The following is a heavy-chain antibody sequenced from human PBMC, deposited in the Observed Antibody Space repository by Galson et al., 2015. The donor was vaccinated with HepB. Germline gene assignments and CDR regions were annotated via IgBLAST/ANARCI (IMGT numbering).Heavy chain of an antibody. D-gene: IGHD3-22*01. CDR1: GFTFSSYS. Sequence: SLRLSCAASGFTFSSYSMNWVRQAPGKGLEWVSYISSSSSTIYYADSVKGRFTISRDNAKNSLYLQMNSLRDEDTAVYYCARELGGSSGYYYFDYWGLGTLVTVSS. J-gene: IGHJ4*02. CDR2: ISSSSSTI. V-gene: IGHV3-48*02. CDR3: ARELGGSSGYYYFDY.